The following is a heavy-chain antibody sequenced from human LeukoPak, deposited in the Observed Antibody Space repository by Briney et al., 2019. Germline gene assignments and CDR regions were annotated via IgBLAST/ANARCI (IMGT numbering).Heavy chain of an antibody. CDR3: ARDTAMVPDY. J-gene: IGHJ4*02. CDR1: GFTFSSYA. D-gene: IGHD5-18*01. CDR2: ISYDGSNK. V-gene: IGHV3-30*04. Sequence: GGSLRLSCAASGFTFSSYAMHWVCQAPGKGLEWVAVISYDGSNKYYADSVKGRFTISRDNSKNTLYLQMNSLRAEDTAVYYCARDTAMVPDYWGQGTLVTVSS.